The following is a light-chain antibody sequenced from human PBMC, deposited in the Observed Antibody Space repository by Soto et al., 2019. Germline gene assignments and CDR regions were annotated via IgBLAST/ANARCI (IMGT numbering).Light chain of an antibody. CDR1: SGHSSYA. CDR2: LNSDGSH. CDR3: QTWGTGIAV. J-gene: IGLJ3*02. Sequence: QSVLTQSPSASASLGASVKLTCTLSSGHSSYAIAWHQQQPEKGPRYLMKLNSDGSHSKGDGIPDRFSGSSSGAERYLTISSLQSEDEAEYYCQTWGTGIAVFGGGTKLTV. V-gene: IGLV4-69*01.